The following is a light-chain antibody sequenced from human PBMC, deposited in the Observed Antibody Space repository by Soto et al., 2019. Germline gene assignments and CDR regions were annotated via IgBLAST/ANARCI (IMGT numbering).Light chain of an antibody. V-gene: IGLV2-14*01. J-gene: IGLJ1*01. Sequence: QSVLTQPASVSGPPGQSISISCTGTISDVGGYNYVSWYQQHPGEAPKLMIYDVSTRPSGVSYRFSGSKSGNTASLTISGLQAEDEADYYCSSYTSSSAPFVFGTGTKVTV. CDR1: ISDVGGYNY. CDR2: DVS. CDR3: SSYTSSSAPFV.